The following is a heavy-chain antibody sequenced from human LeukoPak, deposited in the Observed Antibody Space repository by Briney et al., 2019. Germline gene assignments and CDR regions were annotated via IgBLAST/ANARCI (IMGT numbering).Heavy chain of an antibody. CDR3: AKSPKYSSSWYYFDY. CDR2: ISGSGGST. Sequence: GGSLRLSCAASGFTFSSYAMSWVRQALGKGLEWVSAISGSGGSTYYADSVKGRFTISRDNSKNTLYLQMNSLRAEDTAVYYCAKSPKYSSSWYYFDYWGQGTLVTVSS. V-gene: IGHV3-23*01. J-gene: IGHJ4*02. D-gene: IGHD6-13*01. CDR1: GFTFSSYA.